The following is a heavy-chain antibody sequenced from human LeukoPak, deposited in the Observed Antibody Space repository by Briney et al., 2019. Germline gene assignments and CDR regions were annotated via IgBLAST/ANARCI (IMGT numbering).Heavy chain of an antibody. D-gene: IGHD3-10*01. Sequence: ASVKVSCKASGYTFTRYGISWVRQAPGQGLEWMGWISTYNRNTNYAQKLQGRVTMTTDTSTSTAYMELRSLRSDDTAMYYCARQTFVGSGSYHGDDAFDMWGQGTMVIVSS. CDR1: GYTFTRYG. V-gene: IGHV1-18*01. CDR3: ARQTFVGSGSYHGDDAFDM. CDR2: ISTYNRNT. J-gene: IGHJ3*02.